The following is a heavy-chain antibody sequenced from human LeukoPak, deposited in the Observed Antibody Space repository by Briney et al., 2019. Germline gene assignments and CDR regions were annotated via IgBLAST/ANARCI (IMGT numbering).Heavy chain of an antibody. D-gene: IGHD5-12*01. CDR2: IIPIFGTA. CDR1: GGTFSSYS. J-gene: IGHJ6*03. CDR3: ARGLYYYYMDV. V-gene: IGHV1-69*05. Sequence: GTSVKVSCKASGGTFSSYSISWVRQAPGQGLEWMGGIIPIFGTANYAQKFQGRVTITTVESTSTAYMELSSLRAEDTAVYYCARGLYYYYMDVWGKGTTVTVSS.